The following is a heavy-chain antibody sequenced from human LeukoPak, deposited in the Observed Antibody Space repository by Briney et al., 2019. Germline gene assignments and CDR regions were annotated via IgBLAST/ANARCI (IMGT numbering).Heavy chain of an antibody. CDR3: ARSGGRFLDYGDAFDN. CDR2: ISTYNGNT. D-gene: IGHD4-17*01. J-gene: IGHJ3*02. V-gene: IGHV1-18*01. CDR1: GSTFTNYG. Sequence: ASVKVSCKASGSTFTNYGISWVRQAPGQGLEWMGWISTYNGNTNYPQNLQGRVTMTTDTPTSTAYMELRSLRSDDTAVYYCARSGGRFLDYGDAFDNWGQGTMVTVSS.